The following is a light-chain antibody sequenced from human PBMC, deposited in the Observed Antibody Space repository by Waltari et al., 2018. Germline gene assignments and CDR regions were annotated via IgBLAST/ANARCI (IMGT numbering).Light chain of an antibody. CDR1: QSVSSY. V-gene: IGKV3-11*01. CDR3: QQRSNWPRT. J-gene: IGKJ1*01. Sequence: EIVLTQSPATLSLSPGERDTLSCRASQSVSSYLAWYQQKPGQAPRLLIYDASSRATGIPARFSVSGSGTDFTLTISSLEPEDFAVYYCQQRSNWPRTFGQGTKVEI. CDR2: DAS.